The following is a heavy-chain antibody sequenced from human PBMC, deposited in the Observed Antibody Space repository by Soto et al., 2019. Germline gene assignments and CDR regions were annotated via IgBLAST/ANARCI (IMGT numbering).Heavy chain of an antibody. D-gene: IGHD5-18*01. CDR1: GGSISSGDYY. V-gene: IGHV4-30-4*01. CDR3: ARQDTAMVTWFDP. J-gene: IGHJ5*02. CDR2: IYYSGST. Sequence: NPSETLSLTCTVSGGSISSGDYYWSRIRQPPGKGLEWIGYIYYSGSTYYNPSLKSRVTISVDTSKNQFSLKLSSVTAADTAVYYCARQDTAMVTWFDPWGQGTLVTVSS.